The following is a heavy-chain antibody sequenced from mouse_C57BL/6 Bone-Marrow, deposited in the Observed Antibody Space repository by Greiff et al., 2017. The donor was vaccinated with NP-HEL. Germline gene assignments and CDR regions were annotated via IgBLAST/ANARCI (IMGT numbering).Heavy chain of an antibody. D-gene: IGHD1-1*01. CDR3: ARQGDYYD. V-gene: IGHV5-6*01. CDR2: ISSGGSYT. J-gene: IGHJ3*01. CDR1: GFTFSSYG. Sequence: EVQVVESGGDLVKPGGSLKLSCAASGFTFSSYGMSWVRQTPDKRLEWVATISSGGSYTYYPDSVKGRFTISRDNAKNTLYLQMSSLKSEDTAMYYCARQGDYYDWGQGTLVTVSA.